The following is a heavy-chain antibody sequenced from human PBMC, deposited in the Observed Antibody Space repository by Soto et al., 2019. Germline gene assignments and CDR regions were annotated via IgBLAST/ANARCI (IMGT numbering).Heavy chain of an antibody. CDR3: ARLPRGPNYGMDV. V-gene: IGHV4-34*01. Sequence: PSETLSLTCAVYGGSFSDYYWNWIRQPPGKGLEWIGEINQSGSTNSNPSLKSRVTISIDSSKNQFSVKLTSVTAADTAVYYCARLPRGPNYGMDVWGQGTTVT. CDR2: INQSGST. CDR1: GGSFSDYY. J-gene: IGHJ6*02.